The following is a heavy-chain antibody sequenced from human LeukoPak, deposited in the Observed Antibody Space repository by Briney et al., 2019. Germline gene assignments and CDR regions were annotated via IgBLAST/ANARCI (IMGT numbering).Heavy chain of an antibody. CDR2: IWYDGNNK. Sequence: GRSLRLSCAASGFTFSSYGMHWVRQAPGKGLEWVAVIWYDGNNKYYADSVKGRLTISRDNSKNKLDLQMNSLRAEDTAVYYCARSYYGSGGPFDYWGQGTLVTVSS. D-gene: IGHD3-10*01. J-gene: IGHJ4*02. CDR1: GFTFSSYG. V-gene: IGHV3-33*01. CDR3: ARSYYGSGGPFDY.